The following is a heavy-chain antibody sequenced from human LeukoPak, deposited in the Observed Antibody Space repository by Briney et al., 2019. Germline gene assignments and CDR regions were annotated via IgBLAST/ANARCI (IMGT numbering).Heavy chain of an antibody. CDR2: ISSSGSTI. CDR3: ARESCSGGSCYVYSPGQFDY. J-gene: IGHJ4*02. V-gene: IGHV3-11*01. Sequence: PGGSLRLSCAASGFTFSDYYMSWIRQAPGKGLEWVSYISSSGSTIYYADSVKGRFTISRDNAKNSPYLQMNSLRAEDTAVYYCARESCSGGSCYVYSPGQFDYWGQGTLVTVSS. D-gene: IGHD2-15*01. CDR1: GFTFSDYY.